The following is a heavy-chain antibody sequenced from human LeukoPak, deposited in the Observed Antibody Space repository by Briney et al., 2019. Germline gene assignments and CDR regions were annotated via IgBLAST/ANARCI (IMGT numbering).Heavy chain of an antibody. V-gene: IGHV3-23*01. D-gene: IGHD1-26*01. Sequence: PGGSLRHSCSASGFTFSSYAMSWVGQAPGKGLEWVSTISYNGGDTYYADSVKGRFTISRDNSKNTLYVQMNSLRAEDTAVYYCAKTGRELPTNTFYEWDEERMVTVSS. J-gene: IGHJ3*01. CDR1: GFTFSSYA. CDR3: AKTGRELPTNTFYE. CDR2: ISYNGGDT.